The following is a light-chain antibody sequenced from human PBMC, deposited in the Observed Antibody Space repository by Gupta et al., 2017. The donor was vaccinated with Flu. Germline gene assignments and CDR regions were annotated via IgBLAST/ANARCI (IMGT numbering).Light chain of an antibody. CDR3: RQSIQLPFT. V-gene: IGKV2D-29*01. Sequence: VTPGQPASISCKSSQSLLHSDGKTYLYWYLQKAGQPPQLLIYEGSNRCSGVPDRFSGSGSGTDFTLKISRVEAEDVGVYYCRQSIQLPFTFGHGTKVDIK. J-gene: IGKJ3*01. CDR1: QSLLHSDGKTY. CDR2: EGS.